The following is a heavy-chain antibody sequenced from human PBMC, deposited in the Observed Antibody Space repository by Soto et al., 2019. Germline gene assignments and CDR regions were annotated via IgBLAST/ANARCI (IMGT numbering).Heavy chain of an antibody. CDR1: GGSISSGGYY. Sequence: TLSLTCTVSGGSISSGGYYWSWIRQHPGKGLEWIGYIYYSGSTYYNPSLKSRVTISVDTSKNQFSLKLSSVTAADTAVYYCARDSGPTFGMDVWGQGTTVTVSS. CDR3: ARDSGPTFGMDV. CDR2: IYYSGST. D-gene: IGHD5-12*01. V-gene: IGHV4-31*03. J-gene: IGHJ6*02.